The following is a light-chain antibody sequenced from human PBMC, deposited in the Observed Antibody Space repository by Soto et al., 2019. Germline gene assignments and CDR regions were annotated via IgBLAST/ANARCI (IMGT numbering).Light chain of an antibody. CDR3: SSFTDSGWV. V-gene: IGLV2-14*01. CDR1: SSDVGAYNY. Sequence: QSALTQPASVSGSPGQSITISCTGTSSDVGAYNYVSWYQQHPGKAPKVMIYEVSDRPSGVSSRFSGSKSGNTASLTISGLQAEDEAYYYCSSFTDSGWVFGGGTKVTVL. J-gene: IGLJ3*02. CDR2: EVS.